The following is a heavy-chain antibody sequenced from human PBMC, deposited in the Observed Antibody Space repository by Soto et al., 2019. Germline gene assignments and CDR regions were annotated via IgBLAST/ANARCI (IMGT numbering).Heavy chain of an antibody. CDR1: GGSFRTSS. Sequence: QVQLVQSGAEVKKPGSSVKVSCQASGGSFRTSSINWVRHAPGQGLEWLGGFIPILGTGDYAQKFEDRLTISAEESTSTAYLELSSLTSGDMAIYDCASDAEERGYFDYWGQGTLVTVS. J-gene: IGHJ4*02. V-gene: IGHV1-69*11. CDR2: FIPILGTG. CDR3: ASDAEERGYFDY.